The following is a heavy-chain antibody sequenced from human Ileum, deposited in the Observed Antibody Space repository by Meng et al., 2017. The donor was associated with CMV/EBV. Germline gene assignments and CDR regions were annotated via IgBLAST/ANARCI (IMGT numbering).Heavy chain of an antibody. J-gene: IGHJ4*02. CDR3: TRAGSYRHDY. V-gene: IGHV3-74*01. D-gene: IGHD1-26*01. CDR1: GFTFSDYW. CDR2: INTNADTI. Sequence: EVQLVESGGGVVQPGGSLRLYCEASGFTFSDYWMHWVRQAPGQGPLWVSRINTNADTIDYADSVKGRFTISRDNAKNTLYLQMNSLRAEDTAVYYCTRAGSYRHDYWGQGTLVTVSS.